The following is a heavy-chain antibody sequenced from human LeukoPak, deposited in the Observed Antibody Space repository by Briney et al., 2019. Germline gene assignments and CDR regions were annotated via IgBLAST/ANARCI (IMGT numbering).Heavy chain of an antibody. CDR2: INHSGST. CDR3: ARGLGTSWDNWFDP. Sequence: PSETLSLTCAVYGGSFSSSYWSWIRQPPGKGLEWIGEINHSGSTNYNPSLKSRVTISVDTSKNQFSLKLSSVTAADTAVYYCARGLGTSWDNWFDPWGQGTLVTVSS. V-gene: IGHV4-34*01. J-gene: IGHJ5*02. D-gene: IGHD2-2*01. CDR1: GGSFSSSY.